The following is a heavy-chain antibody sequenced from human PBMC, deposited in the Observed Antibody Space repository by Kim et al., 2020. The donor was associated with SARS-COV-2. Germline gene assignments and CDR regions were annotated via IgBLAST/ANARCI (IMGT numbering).Heavy chain of an antibody. CDR1: GGSFSGYY. Sequence: SETLSLTCAVYGGSFSGYYWSWIRQPPGKGLEWIGEINHSGSTNYNPSLKSRVTISVDTSKNQFSLKLSSVTAADTAVYYCARGGWLRFATPADYWGQGTLVTVSS. V-gene: IGHV4-34*01. J-gene: IGHJ4*02. CDR3: ARGGWLRFATPADY. D-gene: IGHD5-12*01. CDR2: INHSGST.